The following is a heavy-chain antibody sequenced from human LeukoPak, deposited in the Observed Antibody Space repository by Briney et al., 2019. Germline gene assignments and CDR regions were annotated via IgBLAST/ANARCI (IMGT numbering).Heavy chain of an antibody. V-gene: IGHV3-74*01. Sequence: HPGGSLRLSCAASGFTFSNYWMHWVRHAPGKGLVWVSRINSDGSSTTYADSVKGRFTISRDNAKNTLYLQMNSLRAEDTAVYYCARDYGRSRDYGMDVWGQGTTVTVSS. D-gene: IGHD3-10*01. J-gene: IGHJ6*02. CDR3: ARDYGRSRDYGMDV. CDR2: INSDGSST. CDR1: GFTFSNYW.